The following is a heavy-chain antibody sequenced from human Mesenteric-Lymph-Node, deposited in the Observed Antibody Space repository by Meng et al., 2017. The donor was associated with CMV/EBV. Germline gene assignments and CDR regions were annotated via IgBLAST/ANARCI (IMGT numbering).Heavy chain of an antibody. J-gene: IGHJ4*02. D-gene: IGHD3-16*01. CDR1: GFTFSSYS. CDR2: ISSSSSYI. CDR3: AREGSRVGATKQKNHYFDY. Sequence: GESLKISCAASGFTFSSYSMNWVRQAPGKGLEWVSSISSSSSYIYYADSVKGRFTISRDNAKNSLYLQMNSLRAEDTAVYYCAREGSRVGATKQKNHYFDYWGQGMLVTVSS. V-gene: IGHV3-21*01.